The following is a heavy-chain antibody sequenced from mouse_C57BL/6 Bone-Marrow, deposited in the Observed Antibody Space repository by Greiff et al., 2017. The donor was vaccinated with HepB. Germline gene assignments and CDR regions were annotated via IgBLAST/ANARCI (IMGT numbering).Heavy chain of an antibody. Sequence: VKLVESGPELVKPGASVKISCKASGYAFSSSWMNWVKQRPGKGLEWIGRIYPGDGDTNYNGKFKGKATLTADKSSSTAYMQLSSLTSEDSAVYFCARIYYGYDDYFDYWGQGTTLTVSS. J-gene: IGHJ2*01. CDR1: GYAFSSSW. CDR2: IYPGDGDT. V-gene: IGHV1-82*01. CDR3: ARIYYGYDDYFDY. D-gene: IGHD2-2*01.